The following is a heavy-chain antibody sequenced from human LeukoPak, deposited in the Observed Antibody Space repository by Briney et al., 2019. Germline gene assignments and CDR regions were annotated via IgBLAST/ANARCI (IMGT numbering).Heavy chain of an antibody. V-gene: IGHV1-2*02. CDR2: INPNSGGT. Sequence: EASVKVPCKASGYTFTGYYMHWVRQAPGQGLEWMGWINPNSGGTNYAQKFQGRVTMTRDTSISTAYMELSRLRSDDTAVYYCARGATMRSSWYGILGYWGEGTLVTVSS. D-gene: IGHD6-13*01. CDR1: GYTFTGYY. CDR3: ARGATMRSSWYGILGY. J-gene: IGHJ4*02.